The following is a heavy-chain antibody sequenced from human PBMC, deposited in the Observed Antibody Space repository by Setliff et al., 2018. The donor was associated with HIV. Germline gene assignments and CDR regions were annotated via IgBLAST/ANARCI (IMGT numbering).Heavy chain of an antibody. J-gene: IGHJ4*02. Sequence: ASETLSLTCTVSGGSIITGTYYWGWIRQPPGKGLEWIGSMHYSGSTYYNPSLKSRVTISVDTSKNHFSLKLTSVTAADTAVYYCAADSSGYTFDYWGQGTLVTVSS. D-gene: IGHD3-22*01. CDR2: MHYSGST. V-gene: IGHV4-39*07. CDR3: AADSSGYTFDY. CDR1: GGSIITGTYY.